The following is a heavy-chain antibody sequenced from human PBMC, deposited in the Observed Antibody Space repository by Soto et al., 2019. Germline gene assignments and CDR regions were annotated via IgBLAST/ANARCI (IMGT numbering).Heavy chain of an antibody. CDR1: GYSINSDKYY. CDR3: ARLEGLATISYYFDF. J-gene: IGHJ4*02. D-gene: IGHD3-9*01. V-gene: IGHV4-39*01. Sequence: SETLSLTCSFSGYSINSDKYYWGWIRQPPGKGLEWIGSIYFRGNTYYNPSLQTRVTISLDKSKSQFSLKLNSVTAADSAVYFCARLEGLATISYYFDFWGQGALVTVSS. CDR2: IYFRGNT.